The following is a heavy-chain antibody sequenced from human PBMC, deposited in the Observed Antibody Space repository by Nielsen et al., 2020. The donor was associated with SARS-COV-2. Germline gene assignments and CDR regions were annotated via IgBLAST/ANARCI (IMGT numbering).Heavy chain of an antibody. CDR3: AKGAGGYNY. D-gene: IGHD6-13*01. CDR2: VSHSGST. CDR1: GGSVSSNDW. J-gene: IGHJ4*02. V-gene: IGHV4-4*02. Sequence: SETLSLTCAVSGGSVSSNDWWTWVRQSPGKGLEWIGEVSHSGSTNYNPSLKSRVTLSMDKSKRQFSLRLTSVTAADTAVYYCAKGAGGYNYWGQGILVTVSS.